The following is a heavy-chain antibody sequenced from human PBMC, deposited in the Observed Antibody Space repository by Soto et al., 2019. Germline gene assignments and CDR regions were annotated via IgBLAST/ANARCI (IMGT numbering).Heavy chain of an antibody. CDR3: ARHRDLTDWGIAY. Sequence: QVQLQESGPGLVKPSETLSLTCTVSGGSISTFYWSWIRQPPGKGLEWVGYMYYSGGTTNYNPSLKSRVTISGDTSKTQFSLNLTSVTAADTAVYYCARHRDLTDWGIAYWGQGTLVTVSS. CDR2: MYYSGGTT. V-gene: IGHV4-59*08. D-gene: IGHD3-16*01. CDR1: GGSISTFY. J-gene: IGHJ4*02.